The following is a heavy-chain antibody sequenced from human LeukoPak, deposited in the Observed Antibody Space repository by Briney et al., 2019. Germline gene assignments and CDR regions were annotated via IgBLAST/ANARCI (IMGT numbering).Heavy chain of an antibody. CDR1: GYTFTSYY. CDR3: ARVYNSGWPLDY. J-gene: IGHJ4*02. D-gene: IGHD6-19*01. V-gene: IGHV1-46*01. Sequence: GASVKVSCKASGYTFTSYYMHWVRQAPGQRLEWMGVINPSGGSTSYAQKFQGRVTMTSDTSTSTVYLELSSRRFEDTAVYYCARVYNSGWPLDYWGQGTLVTVSS. CDR2: INPSGGST.